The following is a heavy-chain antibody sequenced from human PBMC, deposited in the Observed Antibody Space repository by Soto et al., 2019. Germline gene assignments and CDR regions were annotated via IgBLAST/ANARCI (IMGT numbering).Heavy chain of an antibody. Sequence: QITLKESGPTLVKPTQTLTLTCTFSGFSLSTSGVGVGWIRQPPGKALEWLALIYWDDDKRYSPSLKSRLTITKDTSINQVVLTMTNMDPVDTATYYCAHRRRYYDSSGYYYLDYWGQGTLVTVSS. V-gene: IGHV2-5*02. J-gene: IGHJ4*02. CDR3: AHRRRYYDSSGYYYLDY. D-gene: IGHD3-22*01. CDR1: GFSLSTSGVG. CDR2: IYWDDDK.